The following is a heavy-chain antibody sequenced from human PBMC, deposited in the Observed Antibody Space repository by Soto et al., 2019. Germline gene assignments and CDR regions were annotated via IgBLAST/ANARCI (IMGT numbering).Heavy chain of an antibody. V-gene: IGHV5-51*01. CDR2: IYPGDSDT. CDR1: GYSFTNYW. D-gene: IGHD6-13*01. J-gene: IGHJ4*02. Sequence: HGESLKISCKGSGYSFTNYWIGWVRQMPGKGLEWMGIIYPGDSDTRYSPSFQGQVTISADKSISTAYLQWSSLKASDTAMYYCARQGRQGYSSSWFDYWGQGTLVTVSS. CDR3: ARQGRQGYSSSWFDY.